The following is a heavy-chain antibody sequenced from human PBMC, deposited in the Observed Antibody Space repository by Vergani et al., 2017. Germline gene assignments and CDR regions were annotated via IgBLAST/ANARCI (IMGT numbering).Heavy chain of an antibody. CDR2: IYHSGGA. Sequence: QLQESGPALVKPSETLSLTCTVSGGSITSSSYYWGWIRQPPGKGLEWIGNIYHSGGAYYNPSLKGRVTISVDTSKNQFSLEVTSVTAADTAIYFCARTESFILRYFHWALWGQGTLVTVSS. J-gene: IGHJ4*02. V-gene: IGHV4-39*01. D-gene: IGHD3-9*01. CDR3: ARTESFILRYFHWAL. CDR1: GGSITSSSYY.